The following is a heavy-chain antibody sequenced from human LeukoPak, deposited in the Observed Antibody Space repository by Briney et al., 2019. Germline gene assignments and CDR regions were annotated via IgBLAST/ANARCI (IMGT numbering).Heavy chain of an antibody. D-gene: IGHD3-10*01. CDR3: AREGGITLRRGVIDY. J-gene: IGHJ4*02. CDR1: GFIFSSYE. CDR2: ISSSGRTT. Sequence: PGGSLRLSCAASGFIFSSYEMNWVRQAPGKGLEWVSYISSSGRTTYYADSVKGRFTISRDNAKNSLYLQMNSLRTEDTALYYCAREGGITLRRGVIDYWGQGTLVTVSS. V-gene: IGHV3-48*03.